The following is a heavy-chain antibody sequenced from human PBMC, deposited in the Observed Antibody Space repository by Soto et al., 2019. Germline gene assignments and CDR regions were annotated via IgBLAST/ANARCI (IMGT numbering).Heavy chain of an antibody. V-gene: IGHV1-46*01. Sequence: ASVKVSCKASGYTFTSYYMHWVRQAPGQGLEWMGKINPSGGSTSYAQKFQGRVTMTRDTSTSTVYMELSSLRSEDTAVYYCARVPVTTFGYYYYGMDVWGQGTTVTVSS. J-gene: IGHJ6*02. D-gene: IGHD4-4*01. CDR1: GYTFTSYY. CDR3: ARVPVTTFGYYYYGMDV. CDR2: INPSGGST.